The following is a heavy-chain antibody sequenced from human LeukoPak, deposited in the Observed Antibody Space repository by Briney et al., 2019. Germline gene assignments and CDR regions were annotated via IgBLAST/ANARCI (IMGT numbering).Heavy chain of an antibody. Sequence: QPGRSLRLSCAASGFTFGSYGMHWVRQAPGKGLEWVAVIWYDGSNKYYADSVKGRFTISRDNSKNTLYLQMNSLRAEDTAVYYCAKVSGYSYGTFDYWGQGTLVTVSS. D-gene: IGHD5-18*01. CDR2: IWYDGSNK. CDR1: GFTFGSYG. J-gene: IGHJ4*02. CDR3: AKVSGYSYGTFDY. V-gene: IGHV3-33*06.